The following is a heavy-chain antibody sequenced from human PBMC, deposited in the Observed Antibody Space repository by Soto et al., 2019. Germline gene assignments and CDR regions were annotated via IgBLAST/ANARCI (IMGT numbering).Heavy chain of an antibody. J-gene: IGHJ3*02. Sequence: GGSLRLSCAASGFTVTTNYMSWVRQPPGKGLEWVSVVYSGGSTYYADSVKGRFTISRDNSRNTLYLQMNSLRAEDTAVYYCARADRGYCSGGSCGAFDIWGQGTMVTVSS. CDR1: GFTVTTNY. D-gene: IGHD2-15*01. CDR3: ARADRGYCSGGSCGAFDI. CDR2: VYSGGST. V-gene: IGHV3-66*02.